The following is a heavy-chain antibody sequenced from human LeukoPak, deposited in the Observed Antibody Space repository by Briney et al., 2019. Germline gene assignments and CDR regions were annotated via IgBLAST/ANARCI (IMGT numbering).Heavy chain of an antibody. Sequence: PSETLSLTCTVSGGSISSYYWSWIRQPPGKGLEWIGYIYYSGSTNYNPSLKSRVTISVDTSKNQFSLKLSSVTAADTAVYYCARVGVVVPAAIRWDYYYMDVWGKGTTVTVSS. CDR3: ARVGVVVPAAIRWDYYYMDV. CDR1: GGSISSYY. D-gene: IGHD2-2*02. J-gene: IGHJ6*03. V-gene: IGHV4-59*01. CDR2: IYYSGST.